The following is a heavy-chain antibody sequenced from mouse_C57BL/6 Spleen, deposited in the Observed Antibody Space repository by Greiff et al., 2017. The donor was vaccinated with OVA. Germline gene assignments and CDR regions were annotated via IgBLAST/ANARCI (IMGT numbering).Heavy chain of an antibody. V-gene: IGHV1-64*01. CDR3: ESNYWGFAD. CDR2: IHPNSGST. Sequence: QVQLQQPGAELVKPGASVKLSCKASGYTFTSYWMHWVKQRPGQGLEWIGMIHPNSGSTNYNETFTSKATLTVDKSSSTAYMQLSSLTSEDSAVYYCESNYWGFADWGQGTLVTVSA. D-gene: IGHD1-1*01. J-gene: IGHJ3*01. CDR1: GYTFTSYW.